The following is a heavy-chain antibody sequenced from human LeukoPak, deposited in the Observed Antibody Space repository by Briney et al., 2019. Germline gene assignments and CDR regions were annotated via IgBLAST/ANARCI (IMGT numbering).Heavy chain of an antibody. Sequence: PGGSLRLSCAASGFTFSSYGMHWVRQAPGKGLEWVGFIRSKAYGGTTEYAASVKGRFTISRDDSKSIAYLQMNSLKTEDTAVYYCTGVGGYDARGEQFDYWGQGTLVTVSS. J-gene: IGHJ4*02. D-gene: IGHD1/OR15-1a*01. V-gene: IGHV3-49*04. CDR1: GFTFSSYG. CDR3: TGVGGYDARGEQFDY. CDR2: IRSKAYGGTT.